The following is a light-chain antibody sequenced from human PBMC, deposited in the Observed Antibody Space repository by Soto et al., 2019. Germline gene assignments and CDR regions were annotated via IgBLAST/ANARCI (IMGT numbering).Light chain of an antibody. V-gene: IGKV3-20*01. CDR3: QQYGSSIT. CDR2: DAS. CDR1: QSVSSNY. Sequence: EIGLTQSPCTLPLSPGERATLSCMASQSVSSNYLACYHRKPGQAPRLLFYDASNRATGIPARFSGSGSGTVFTLTISRLEPEDFAVYCCQQYGSSITFGQGTRLEIK. J-gene: IGKJ5*01.